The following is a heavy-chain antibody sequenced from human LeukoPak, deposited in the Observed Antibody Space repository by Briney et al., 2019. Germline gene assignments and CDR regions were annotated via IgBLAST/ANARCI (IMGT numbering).Heavy chain of an antibody. D-gene: IGHD3-3*01. Sequence: PGGSLRLSCAASGFTFRNHAMSWVRQAPGKGLEWVSDISGSGGSTYYADSMKGRFTISRDNSKNTPYLQMYSLRAEDSAVYYCAKESQFSPTYYFDYWGQGILVSVSS. CDR1: GFTFRNHA. J-gene: IGHJ4*02. CDR2: ISGSGGST. V-gene: IGHV3-23*01. CDR3: AKESQFSPTYYFDY.